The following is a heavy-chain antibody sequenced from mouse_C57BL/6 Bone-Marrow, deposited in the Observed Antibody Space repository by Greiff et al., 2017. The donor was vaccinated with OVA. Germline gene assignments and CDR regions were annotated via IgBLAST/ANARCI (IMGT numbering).Heavy chain of an antibody. CDR1: GFSLSTFGMG. CDR2: IWWDDAK. CDR3: ARFGNYVVYFDY. V-gene: IGHV8-8*01. J-gene: IGHJ2*01. Sequence: QVTLKVSGPGILQPSQTLSLTCSFSGFSLSTFGMGVGWIRQPTGKGLEWLAHIWWDDAKYYNPALKSRLTISKDTSTNQVFLKIANVDTAYTTTYYCARFGNYVVYFDYWGQGTTLTVSS. D-gene: IGHD2-1*01.